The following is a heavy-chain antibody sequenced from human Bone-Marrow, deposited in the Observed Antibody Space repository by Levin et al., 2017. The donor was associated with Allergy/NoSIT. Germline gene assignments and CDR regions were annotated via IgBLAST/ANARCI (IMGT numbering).Heavy chain of an antibody. Sequence: SLKISCAVSGFTFDDYAMHWVRQVPGKGLEWVSGINWNGDRIGYADSVKGRFTISRDNAKNSLHLQMNSLRAEDTALYYCAKDLGIGIVGAGKDYWGQGTLVTVSS. CDR1: GFTFDDYA. CDR2: INWNGDRI. J-gene: IGHJ4*02. CDR3: AKDLGIGIVGAGKDY. D-gene: IGHD1-26*01. V-gene: IGHV3-9*01.